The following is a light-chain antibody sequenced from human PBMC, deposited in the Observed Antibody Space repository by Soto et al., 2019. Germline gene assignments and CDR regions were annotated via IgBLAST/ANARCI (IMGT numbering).Light chain of an antibody. CDR2: GAS. CDR3: QQYNQWPHLT. CDR1: QSVSGN. J-gene: IGKJ4*01. Sequence: EIVMTQSPATLSVSPGERATLSCRASQSVSGNLAWYQQKPGQAPRLLIYGASTRATGIPARFSGSGSGTEFTLTNSSLQSEDFAVYYSQQYNQWPHLTFGGGTKVEIK. V-gene: IGKV3-15*01.